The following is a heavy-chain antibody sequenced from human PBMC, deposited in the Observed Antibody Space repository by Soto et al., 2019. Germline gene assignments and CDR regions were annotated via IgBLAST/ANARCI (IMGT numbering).Heavy chain of an antibody. J-gene: IGHJ4*02. CDR1: GFTFDDYT. D-gene: IGHD6-6*01. Sequence: GGSLRLSCAASGFTFDDYTMHWVRQAPGKGLEWVSLITWDGSSTYYVDSVKGRFTISRDNSKKSLYLQMNSLRTEDTALYYCARDDPSAHFYYRGQGTLVTVSS. V-gene: IGHV3-43*01. CDR2: ITWDGSST. CDR3: ARDDPSAHFYY.